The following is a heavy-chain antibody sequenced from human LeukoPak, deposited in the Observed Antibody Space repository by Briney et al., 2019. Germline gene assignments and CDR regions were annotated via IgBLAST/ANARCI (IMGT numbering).Heavy chain of an antibody. Sequence: SETLSLTCAVSGGSFSSYYWSWIRQPPGKGLEWIGYVYCSGSTNYNPSLKRRVTISVDTFQNQFFLKLRSVTAADTAVYYCARSAPQYYYYYMDVWGKGTTVTVSS. CDR2: VYCSGST. CDR3: ARSAPQYYYYYMDV. V-gene: IGHV4-59*01. J-gene: IGHJ6*03. CDR1: GGSFSSYY.